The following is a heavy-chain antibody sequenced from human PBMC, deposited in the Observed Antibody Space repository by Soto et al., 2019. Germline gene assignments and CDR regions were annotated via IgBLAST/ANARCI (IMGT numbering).Heavy chain of an antibody. CDR1: GGTFSSYA. J-gene: IGHJ6*02. CDR2: IIPIFGTA. Sequence: SVKVSCKASGGTFSSYAISWVRQAPGQGLEWMGGIIPIFGTANYAQKFQGRVTITADESTSTAYMEMSSLRSEDTAVYYCARHNFCGSWSYAHPSYYYGMDVWGQGTTVTVSS. D-gene: IGHD3-10*01. V-gene: IGHV1-69*13. CDR3: ARHNFCGSWSYAHPSYYYGMDV.